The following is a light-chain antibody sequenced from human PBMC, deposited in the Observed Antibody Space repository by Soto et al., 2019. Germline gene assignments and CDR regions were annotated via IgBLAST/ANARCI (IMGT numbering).Light chain of an antibody. CDR2: EVT. Sequence: QSVLTQPPSASGSPGQSVTISCTGTSSDVGGYNFVSWYQQHPGKAPKLIIYEVTKRPSGVPDRFSGSKSGNTASLTVSGLQAEDEADYYCTSYTGSNFYGFGTGTKVTVL. V-gene: IGLV2-8*01. J-gene: IGLJ1*01. CDR1: SSDVGGYNF. CDR3: TSYTGSNFYG.